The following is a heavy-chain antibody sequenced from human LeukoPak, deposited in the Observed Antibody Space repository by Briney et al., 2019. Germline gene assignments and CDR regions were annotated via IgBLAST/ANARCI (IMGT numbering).Heavy chain of an antibody. D-gene: IGHD1-14*01. CDR1: GFTFSSYW. CDR3: ARSNQADDY. CDR2: INPGGSSI. J-gene: IGHJ4*02. Sequence: GGSLRLSCAASGFTFSSYWMHWVRQVLGKGLVWVARINPGGSSITYADSVKGRFNIYRDNAKNTLYLQMDSLRAEDTGVYYCARSNQADDYWGQGTLVTVSS. V-gene: IGHV3-74*01.